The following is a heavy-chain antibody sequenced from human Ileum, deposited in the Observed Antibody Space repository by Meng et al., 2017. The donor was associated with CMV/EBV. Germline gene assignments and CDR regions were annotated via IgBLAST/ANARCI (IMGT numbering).Heavy chain of an antibody. CDR2: IYWNDDK. D-gene: IGHD5-12*01. CDR3: AHIHGYRGYGAIDY. V-gene: IGHV2-5*01. CDR1: AFSRSTSGVG. J-gene: IGHJ4*02. Sequence: FSAFSRSTSGVGVGWIRQPPGKALEWLALIYWNDDKRYSPSLKSRLTITKDTSKNQVVLTMTNMDPVDTATYYCAHIHGYRGYGAIDYWGQGTLVTVSS.